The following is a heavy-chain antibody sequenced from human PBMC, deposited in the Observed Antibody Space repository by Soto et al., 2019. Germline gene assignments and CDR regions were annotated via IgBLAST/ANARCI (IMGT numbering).Heavy chain of an antibody. V-gene: IGHV3-23*01. J-gene: IGHJ5*02. D-gene: IGHD2-15*01. CDR1: GFTFRSYA. CDR3: AKVPSAVASTPWFDP. CDR2: ISGSAGST. Sequence: DVQLLESGGGLVHPGGSLRLSCAASGFTFRSYAMNWVRQGPGKGLEWVSTISGSAGSTYYADSVKGRFTISRDNSKNTLYLQMDSLSVEDTAMYYCAKVPSAVASTPWFDPWGQGTLVTVSS.